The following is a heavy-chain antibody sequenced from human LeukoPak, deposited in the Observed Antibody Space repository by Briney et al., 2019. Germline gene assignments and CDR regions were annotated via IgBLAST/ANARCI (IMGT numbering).Heavy chain of an antibody. D-gene: IGHD6-19*01. CDR1: GGSISSYY. CDR3: ARELGLAVAGKFDY. CDR2: IYTSGST. Sequence: SETLCLTCTVSGGSISSYYWSWIRQPAGKGLEWIGRIYTSGSTNYNPSLKSRVTTSVDTSKNQFSLKLSSVTAADTAVYYCARELGLAVAGKFDYWGQGTLVTVSS. J-gene: IGHJ4*02. V-gene: IGHV4-4*07.